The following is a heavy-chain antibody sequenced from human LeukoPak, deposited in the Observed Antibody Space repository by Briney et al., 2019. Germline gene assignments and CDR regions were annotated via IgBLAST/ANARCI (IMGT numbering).Heavy chain of an antibody. CDR2: FDPEDGET. J-gene: IGHJ4*02. CDR1: GYSLTELS. D-gene: IGHD7-27*01. V-gene: IGHV1-24*01. Sequence: ASVKVSCKVSGYSLTELSMHWVRQAPGKGLEWMGSFDPEDGETIYAQKFQGRLTLTTDTSKGTAYMELSSLGSDDTAVYYCARALTGDYYFDYWGRGTLVTVSS. CDR3: ARALTGDYYFDY.